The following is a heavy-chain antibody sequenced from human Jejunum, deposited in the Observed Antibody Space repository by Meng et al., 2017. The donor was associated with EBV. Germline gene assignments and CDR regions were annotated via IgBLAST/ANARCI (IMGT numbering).Heavy chain of an antibody. Sequence: VRLVGVGGGLVRPGGSLRLSCAGTGITFTNSHMTWVRQAPGKGLEWVGRIKRTTDGGTTDCAAPVKGRFTISRDDSKNTLYLQMNSLKTEDTAVYYCTDVGGDMIWGQGILVTVSS. CDR3: TDVGGDMI. D-gene: IGHD3-16*01. CDR1: GITFTNSH. CDR2: IKRTTDGGTT. V-gene: IGHV3-15*01. J-gene: IGHJ4*02.